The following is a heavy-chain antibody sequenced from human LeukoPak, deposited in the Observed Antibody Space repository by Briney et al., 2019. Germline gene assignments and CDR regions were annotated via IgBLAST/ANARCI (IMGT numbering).Heavy chain of an antibody. V-gene: IGHV3-53*01. Sequence: QTGGSLRLSCAASGFTVSSNYMSWVRQAPGKGLEWVSVIYSGGSTYYADSVKGRFTISRDNSKNTLYLQMNSLRAEDTAVYYCARDSASGDYYYMDVWGKGTTVTVSS. D-gene: IGHD2-21*01. CDR2: IYSGGST. CDR3: ARDSASGDYYYMDV. CDR1: GFTVSSNY. J-gene: IGHJ6*03.